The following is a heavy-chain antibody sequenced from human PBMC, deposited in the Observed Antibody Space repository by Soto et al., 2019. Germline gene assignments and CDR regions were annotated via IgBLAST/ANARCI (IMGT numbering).Heavy chain of an antibody. CDR3: ARVGGAAHDAFDI. V-gene: IGHV1-2*02. D-gene: IGHD6-6*01. CDR2: INPNSGGT. J-gene: IGHJ3*02. CDR1: GYTFTGYY. Sequence: GASVKVSCKASGYTFTGYYMHWLRQAPGQGPEWMGWINPNSGGTNYAQKFQGRVTMTRDTSISTAYMELSRLRSDDTAVYYCARVGGAAHDAFDIWGQGTMVTVSS.